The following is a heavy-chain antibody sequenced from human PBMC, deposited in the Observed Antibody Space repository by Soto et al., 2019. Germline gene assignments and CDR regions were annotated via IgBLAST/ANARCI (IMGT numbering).Heavy chain of an antibody. CDR3: FASGGNLFPYYYYMDV. CDR2: IKQDGSEE. CDR1: GFTFSSYW. D-gene: IGHD2-15*01. V-gene: IGHV3-7*01. Sequence: GGSLRLSCAASGFTFSSYWMSWVRQAPGKGLEWVANIKQDGSEEYYVDSVKGRFTISRDNAKNSLYLQMNSLRAEDTAVYYCFASGGNLFPYYYYMDVWGKGTTVTVSS. J-gene: IGHJ6*03.